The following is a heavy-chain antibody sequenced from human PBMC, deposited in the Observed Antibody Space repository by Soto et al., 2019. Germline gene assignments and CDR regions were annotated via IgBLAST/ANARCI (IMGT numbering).Heavy chain of an antibody. J-gene: IGHJ3*01. Sequence: SGPTLVNPTQTLTLTCTFSGFSLSTSGVGVGYIRQPPGEALEWLALIYWNDDKRFRPSLKTRLTITKDTSKNQVVLTMTNMDPVDTATYYCAHRREETRWAPDAFDVWGQGTMVTVSS. CDR3: AHRREETRWAPDAFDV. V-gene: IGHV2-5*01. CDR1: GFSLSTSGVG. D-gene: IGHD6-13*01. CDR2: IYWNDDK.